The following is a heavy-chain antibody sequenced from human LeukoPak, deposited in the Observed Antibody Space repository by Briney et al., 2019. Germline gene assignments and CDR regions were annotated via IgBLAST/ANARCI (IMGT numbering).Heavy chain of an antibody. CDR1: GFTFSSHS. CDR2: ISSSSSYI. CDR3: ARVYDSGNYYFDY. Sequence: PGGSLRLSCAASGFTFSSHSMNWVRQAPGKGLEWVSSISSSSSYIYYADSVKGRFTISRDNAKNSLYLQMNSLRAEDTAVYYCARVYDSGNYYFDYWGQGTLVTVSS. D-gene: IGHD3-10*01. V-gene: IGHV3-21*01. J-gene: IGHJ4*02.